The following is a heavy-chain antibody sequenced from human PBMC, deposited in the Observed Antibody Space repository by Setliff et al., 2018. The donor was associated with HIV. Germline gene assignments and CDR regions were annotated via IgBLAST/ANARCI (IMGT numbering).Heavy chain of an antibody. Sequence: TLSLTCTVSAASIRSHYWSWIRQSPGKGLEWIGNFYYTGSADYNPSFKSRVTISLDKSNNQISLNLSSATAADTAVYYCARHTVFVRYFDHWGQGMLVTVSS. V-gene: IGHV4-59*11. CDR1: AASIRSHY. CDR2: FYYTGSA. CDR3: ARHTVFVRYFDH. D-gene: IGHD2-2*02. J-gene: IGHJ4*02.